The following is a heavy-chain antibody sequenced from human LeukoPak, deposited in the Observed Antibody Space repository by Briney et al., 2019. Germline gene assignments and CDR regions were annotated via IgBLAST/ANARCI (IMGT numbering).Heavy chain of an antibody. CDR3: ARQVVAVAGTRYFAY. V-gene: IGHV4-39*01. D-gene: IGHD6-19*01. CDR2: IYYSGST. Sequence: SETLSLTCTVSGGSIRSSSYYWGWIRQPPGKGLEWIGSIYYSGSTYYNASLKSRGTISVDTSKNQFSLKLNSVTAADTAVYFCARQVVAVAGTRYFAYSGQGTLVTVSS. CDR1: GGSIRSSSYY. J-gene: IGHJ4*02.